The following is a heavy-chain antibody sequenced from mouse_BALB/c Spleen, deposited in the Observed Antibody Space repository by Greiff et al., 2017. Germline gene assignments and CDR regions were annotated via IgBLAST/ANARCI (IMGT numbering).Heavy chain of an antibody. D-gene: IGHD1-1*01. CDR3: ARGNRGAVVTPFAY. CDR2: IWSGGST. Sequence: QVQLKESGPGLVAPSQSLSITCTVSGFSLTSYGVHWVRQSPGKGLEWLGVIWSGGSTDYNAAFISRLSISKDNSKSQVFFKMNSLQANDTAIYYCARGNRGAVVTPFAYWGQGTLVTVSA. J-gene: IGHJ3*01. CDR1: GFSLTSYG. V-gene: IGHV2-2*02.